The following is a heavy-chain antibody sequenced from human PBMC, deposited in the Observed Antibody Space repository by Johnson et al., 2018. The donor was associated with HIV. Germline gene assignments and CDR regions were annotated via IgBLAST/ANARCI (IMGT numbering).Heavy chain of an antibody. CDR2: ISSNGGST. D-gene: IGHD2-15*01. Sequence: VQLVESGGGLVQPGGSLRLSCAASGFTFSSYAMHWVRQAPGKGLEYVSAISSNGGSTYYANSVKGRFTISRDNSKNTLYLQMGSLIAEDMAVYYCARETRGGGGAFDIWGQGTMVTVSS. CDR1: GFTFSSYA. V-gene: IGHV3-64*01. J-gene: IGHJ3*02. CDR3: ARETRGGGGAFDI.